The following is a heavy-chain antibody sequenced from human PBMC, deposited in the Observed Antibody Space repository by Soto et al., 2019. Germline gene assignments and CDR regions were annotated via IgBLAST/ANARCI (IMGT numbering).Heavy chain of an antibody. CDR2: INHSGST. V-gene: IGHV4-34*01. J-gene: IGHJ6*03. CDR3: ARDGSYNWNYRSYYYMDV. D-gene: IGHD1-7*01. CDR1: GGSFRGYY. Sequence: TSETLCLTCAVDGGSFRGYYWSWIRQPPGKGLEWIGEINHSGSTNYNPSLKSRVTISVDTSKNQFSLKLSSVTAADTAVYYCARDGSYNWNYRSYYYMDVWGKGTTVTVSS.